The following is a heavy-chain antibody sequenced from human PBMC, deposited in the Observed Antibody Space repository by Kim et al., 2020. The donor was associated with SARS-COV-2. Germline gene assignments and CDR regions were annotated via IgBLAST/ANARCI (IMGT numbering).Heavy chain of an antibody. Sequence: SETLSLTCTVSGGSISSSSYYWGWIRQPPGKGLEWIGSIYYSGSTYYNPSLKSRVTISVDTSKNQFSLKLSSVTAADTAVYYCASLWFGDVGSEDYYYYGMDVWGQGTTVTVSS. CDR2: IYYSGST. D-gene: IGHD3-10*01. CDR3: ASLWFGDVGSEDYYYYGMDV. V-gene: IGHV4-39*01. J-gene: IGHJ6*02. CDR1: GGSISSSSYY.